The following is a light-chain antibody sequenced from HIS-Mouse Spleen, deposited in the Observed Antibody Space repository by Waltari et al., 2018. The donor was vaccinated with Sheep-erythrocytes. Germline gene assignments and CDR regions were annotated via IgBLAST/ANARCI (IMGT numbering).Light chain of an antibody. CDR1: SSDVGSYNL. CDR3: CSYAGSSTPWV. V-gene: IGLV2-23*01. J-gene: IGLJ3*02. Sequence: QSALTQPASVSGSPGQSITISCTGTSSDVGSYNLVSWYQQNPGKAPKLILYEGSKRPSGVSNRFSGSKSGNTASLTISGLQAEDEANYYCCSYAGSSTPWVFGGGTKLTVL. CDR2: EGS.